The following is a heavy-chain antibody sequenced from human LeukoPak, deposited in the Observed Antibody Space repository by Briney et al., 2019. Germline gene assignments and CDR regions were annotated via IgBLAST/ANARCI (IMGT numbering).Heavy chain of an antibody. CDR3: AKSTVEMAPNDAFDI. CDR1: GFTFDDHA. D-gene: IGHD5-24*01. Sequence: PGRSLRLSCAASGFTFDDHAMHWVRRAPGKGLEWVSGISWNSGSIGYADSVKGRFTISRDNAKNSLYLQMNSLRAEDTALYYCAKSTVEMAPNDAFDIWGQGTMVTVSS. CDR2: ISWNSGSI. V-gene: IGHV3-9*01. J-gene: IGHJ3*02.